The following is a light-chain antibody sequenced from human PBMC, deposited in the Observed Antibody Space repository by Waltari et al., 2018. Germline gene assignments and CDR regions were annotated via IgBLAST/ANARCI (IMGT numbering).Light chain of an antibody. Sequence: EIVKTQSTATLSVFPGERATLSCRASQSIRSNLAWYQHKPGKAPKLLIYGASTRATGIPARFSGSGSGTEFTLTISSLQSEDFAVYFCQQYDNWLGTFGQGTKVEIK. CDR1: QSIRSN. J-gene: IGKJ1*01. V-gene: IGKV3-15*01. CDR2: GAS. CDR3: QQYDNWLGT.